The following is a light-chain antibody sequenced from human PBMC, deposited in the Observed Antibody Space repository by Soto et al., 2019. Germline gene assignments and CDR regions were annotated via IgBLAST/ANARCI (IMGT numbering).Light chain of an antibody. Sequence: AIRMTQSPSSLSASTGDRVTITCRASQGISSYLAWYQQKPGKAPKLLISDASRLESGVPSRFRGRGSGTNFTLAISSLQPDDFATYYCHQYDSDRTFGQGTKVDIK. CDR2: DAS. J-gene: IGKJ1*01. CDR1: QGISSY. CDR3: HQYDSDRT. V-gene: IGKV1-8*01.